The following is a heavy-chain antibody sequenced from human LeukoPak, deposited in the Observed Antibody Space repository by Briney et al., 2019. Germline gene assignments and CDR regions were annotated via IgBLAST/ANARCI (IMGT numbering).Heavy chain of an antibody. CDR1: GYTFTSYD. CDR3: AKIAYCGGDCYPEYFQH. J-gene: IGHJ1*01. Sequence: ASVKVSCKASGYTFTSYDINWVRQATGQGLEWMGWMNPNSGNTGYAQKFQGRVTMTRNTSISTAYMELSSLRSEDTAVYYCAKIAYCGGDCYPEYFQHWGQGTLVTVSS. V-gene: IGHV1-8*01. CDR2: MNPNSGNT. D-gene: IGHD2-21*01.